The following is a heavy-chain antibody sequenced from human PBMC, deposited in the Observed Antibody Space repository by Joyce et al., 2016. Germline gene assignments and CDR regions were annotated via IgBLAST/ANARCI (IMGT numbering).Heavy chain of an antibody. V-gene: IGHV3-30*18. CDR3: SKSDSWYDSSGYFPY. CDR1: GFRFAEYG. CDR2: ISYDGNKK. J-gene: IGHJ4*02. D-gene: IGHD3-22*01. Sequence: QVQLVESGGGVVQPGRSLRLSCAASGFRFAEYGMHWVRQTPGKGLEWVAVISYDGNKKFYTDSGKGRFTISRDNSKNTLYLQMDSLRAEDTAMYYCSKSDSWYDSSGYFPYWGQGSMVTVSS.